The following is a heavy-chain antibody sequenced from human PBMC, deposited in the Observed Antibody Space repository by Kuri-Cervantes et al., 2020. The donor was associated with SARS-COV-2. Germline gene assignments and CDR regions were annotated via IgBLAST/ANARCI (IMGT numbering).Heavy chain of an antibody. CDR2: INHSGST. D-gene: IGHD2-2*01. J-gene: IGHJ5*02. CDR1: GGSFSGYY. V-gene: IGHV4-34*01. Sequence: SQTLSLTCAVYGGSFSGYYWSWIRQPPGKGLEWIGEINHSGSTNYNPSLKRRVTVSVDKSKNQFSLKLSSVTAADTAVYYCARVQQGIVGVPAAHGLDPWGQGTLVTVSS. CDR3: ARVQQGIVGVPAAHGLDP.